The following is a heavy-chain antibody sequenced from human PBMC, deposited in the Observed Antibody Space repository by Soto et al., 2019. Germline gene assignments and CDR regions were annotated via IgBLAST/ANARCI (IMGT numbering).Heavy chain of an antibody. Sequence: GGSLRLSCAASGFTFSSYAMSWVRQAPGKGLEWVSAISGSGGSTYYADSVKGRFTISRDNSKNTLYLQMNSLRAEDTAVYYCAKTYYDFWSGYSRIRYYYYMDVWGKGTTVTVSS. J-gene: IGHJ6*03. CDR3: AKTYYDFWSGYSRIRYYYYMDV. CDR2: ISGSGGST. CDR1: GFTFSSYA. D-gene: IGHD3-3*01. V-gene: IGHV3-23*01.